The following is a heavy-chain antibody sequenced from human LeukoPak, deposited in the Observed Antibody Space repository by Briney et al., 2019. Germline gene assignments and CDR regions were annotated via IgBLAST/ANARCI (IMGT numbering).Heavy chain of an antibody. V-gene: IGHV1-46*01. CDR3: ARDGGSYYGLDY. D-gene: IGHD1-26*01. CDR1: GYTFTSYY. CDR2: INPSGGST. Sequence: ASVKVSCKASGYTFTSYYMHWVRQAPGQGLEWMGIINPSGGSTSYAQKFRGRVTMTRDTSTSTVYMELSSLRSEDTAVYYCARDGGSYYGLDYWGQGTLVTVSS. J-gene: IGHJ4*02.